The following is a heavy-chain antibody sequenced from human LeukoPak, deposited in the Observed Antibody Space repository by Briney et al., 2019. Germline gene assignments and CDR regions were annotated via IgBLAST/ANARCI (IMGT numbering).Heavy chain of an antibody. D-gene: IGHD1-1*01. Sequence: ASVKVSCKASGGTFSSYAISWVRQAPGQGLEWMGGIIPIFGTANYAQKFQGRVTITADESTSTVYMELSSLRSEDTAVYYCVRTGTDVGAFDIWGQGTMVTVSS. V-gene: IGHV1-69*13. CDR1: GGTFSSYA. J-gene: IGHJ3*02. CDR3: VRTGTDVGAFDI. CDR2: IIPIFGTA.